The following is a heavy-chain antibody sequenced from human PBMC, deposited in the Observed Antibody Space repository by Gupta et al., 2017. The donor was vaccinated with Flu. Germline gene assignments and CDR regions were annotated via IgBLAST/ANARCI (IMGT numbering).Heavy chain of an antibody. J-gene: IGHJ4*02. Sequence: RSYFWSWIRQSPGKGLEWIGEINRSGSTTYNPSLERRVTISVDASKSQFFLKVTPVTAADTAIYYCARGTYSSSWSSNFDSWGQGTLVTVSS. V-gene: IGHV4-34*01. CDR1: RSYF. D-gene: IGHD6-13*01. CDR2: INRSGST. CDR3: ARGTYSSSWSSNFDS.